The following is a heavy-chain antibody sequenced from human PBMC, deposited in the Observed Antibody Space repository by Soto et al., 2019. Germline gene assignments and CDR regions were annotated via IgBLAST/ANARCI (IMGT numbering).Heavy chain of an antibody. CDR3: ARWGGEIAVAGMDYYYYMDV. Sequence: QVQLVQSGAEVKKPGASVKVSCKASGYTFTSYGISWVRQPPGQGLEWMGWISAYNGNTNYAQKLQGRVTMTTDTSTSTAYMELRSLRSDDTAVYYCARWGGEIAVAGMDYYYYMDVWGKGTTVTVSS. CDR2: ISAYNGNT. V-gene: IGHV1-18*01. CDR1: GYTFTSYG. D-gene: IGHD6-19*01. J-gene: IGHJ6*03.